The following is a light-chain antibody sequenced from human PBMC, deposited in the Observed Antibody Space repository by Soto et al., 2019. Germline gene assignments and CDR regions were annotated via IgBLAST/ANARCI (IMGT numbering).Light chain of an antibody. J-gene: IGLJ1*01. CDR1: SSDIGAYNY. CDR2: EVS. CDR3: SSFTTDWTHV. Sequence: QSVLTQPASVSGSPGQSITISCTGSSSDIGAYNYVSWFQQYPGKAPKLIISEVSNRPSGVSNRFSGSKSGTAASLTISGLQTEEEADYFCSSFTTDWTHVFGTGTKVTVL. V-gene: IGLV2-14*01.